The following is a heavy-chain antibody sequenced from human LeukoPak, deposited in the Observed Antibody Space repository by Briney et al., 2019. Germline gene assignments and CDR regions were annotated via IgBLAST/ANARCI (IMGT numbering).Heavy chain of an antibody. J-gene: IGHJ6*04. CDR2: IRIKAYGETT. CDR3: TRVENYGSGSYPLMDV. CDR1: GFTFSDYT. V-gene: IGHV3-49*04. D-gene: IGHD3-10*01. Sequence: GGSLRLSCTAYGFTFSDYTMTWVRQAPGKGLEWVGFIRIKAYGETTEYAASVKGRFSISRDDSKRIAYLQMNSLKTEDTAVYYCTRVENYGSGSYPLMDVWGKGTTVTVSS.